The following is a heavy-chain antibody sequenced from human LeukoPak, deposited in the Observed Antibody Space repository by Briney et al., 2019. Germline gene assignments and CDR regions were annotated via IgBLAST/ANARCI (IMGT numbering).Heavy chain of an antibody. D-gene: IGHD7-27*01. J-gene: IGHJ4*02. CDR2: IDPSNSET. CDR3: ARQTAMGRSGDY. Sequence: GESLKISCKASGYSFTSYWIGWVRHMPGKGLEWMGIIDPSNSETRYTPSFQGQVTISVDKSLTTAYLQWNSLKASDTAMYYCARQTAMGRSGDYWGQGTLVTVSS. CDR1: GYSFTSYW. V-gene: IGHV5-51*01.